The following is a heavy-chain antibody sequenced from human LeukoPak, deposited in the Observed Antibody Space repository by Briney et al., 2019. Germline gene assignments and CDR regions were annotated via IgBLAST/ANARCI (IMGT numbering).Heavy chain of an antibody. CDR3: ARDRSYGYFGAAGWFDP. V-gene: IGHV1-46*01. CDR2: INPSGGST. J-gene: IGHJ5*02. D-gene: IGHD5-18*01. Sequence: ASVKVSCKASGYTFTSYYMHWVRQAPGQGLEWMGIINPSGGSTSYAQKFQGRVTMTRDTSTSTVYMELSSLRSEDTAVYYCARDRSYGYFGAAGWFDPWGQGTLVTVSS. CDR1: GYTFTSYY.